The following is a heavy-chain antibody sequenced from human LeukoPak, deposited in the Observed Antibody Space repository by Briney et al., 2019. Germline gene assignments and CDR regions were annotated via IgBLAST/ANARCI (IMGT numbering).Heavy chain of an antibody. CDR1: GGSISSYY. J-gene: IGHJ3*02. CDR2: IYYSGST. Sequence: PSETLSLTCTVSGGSISSYYWSWIRQPPGKGLEWIGYIYYSGSTNYNPSLKSRVTISVDTSKNQFSLKLSSVTAADTAVYYCAREMPDTAYCSSTSCYGTFDIWGQGTMVTVSS. V-gene: IGHV4-59*01. CDR3: AREMPDTAYCSSTSCYGTFDI. D-gene: IGHD2-2*01.